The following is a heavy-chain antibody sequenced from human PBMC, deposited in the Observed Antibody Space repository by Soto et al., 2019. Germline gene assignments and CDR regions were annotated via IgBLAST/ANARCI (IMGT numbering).Heavy chain of an antibody. V-gene: IGHV3-7*03. D-gene: IGHD2-21*02. CDR3: ARWESGDWYLGI. CDR1: GFALSGYW. CDR2: INPDGTLK. Sequence: PGGSLRLSCVASGFALSGYWMTWVRQAPGKGLEWVASINPDGTLKYYVDSVKGRFTISRDNADNSLFLQMISLRVEDTAVYYCARWESGDWYLGIWGQGTLVTVSS. J-gene: IGHJ4*02.